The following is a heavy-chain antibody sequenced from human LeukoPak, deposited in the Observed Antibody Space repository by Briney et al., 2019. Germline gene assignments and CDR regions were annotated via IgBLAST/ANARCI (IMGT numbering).Heavy chain of an antibody. CDR3: AREGYDFWSGYYIGYYYMDV. J-gene: IGHJ6*03. Sequence: GGSLRLSCAASGFTFSSYGMHWVRQAPGKGLEWVAVIWYDGSNKDYADSVKGRFTISRDNSKNTLYLQMNSLRAEDTAVYYCAREGYDFWSGYYIGYYYMDVWGKGTTVTVSS. CDR2: IWYDGSNK. V-gene: IGHV3-33*01. D-gene: IGHD3-3*01. CDR1: GFTFSSYG.